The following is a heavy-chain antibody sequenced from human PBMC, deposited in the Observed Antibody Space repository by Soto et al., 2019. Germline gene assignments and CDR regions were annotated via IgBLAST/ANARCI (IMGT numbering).Heavy chain of an antibody. V-gene: IGHV1-3*01. CDR2: INSGNGNT. CDR3: ARGLTIFGVVIGY. J-gene: IGHJ4*02. D-gene: IGHD3-3*01. Sequence: ASVKVSCKASGYTFTGHYMHWVRQAPGQGLEWMGWINSGNGNTKYSEKFQGRVTITRDTSASTAYMELNSLTSEDTAVYYCARGLTIFGVVIGYWGQGTLVTVSS. CDR1: GYTFTGHY.